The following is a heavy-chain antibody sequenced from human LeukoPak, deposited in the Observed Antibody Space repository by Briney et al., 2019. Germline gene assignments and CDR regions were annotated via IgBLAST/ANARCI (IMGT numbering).Heavy chain of an antibody. Sequence: SSETLSLTCTVSGGSISSYYWSWIRQPPGKGLEWIGYIYYSGSTNYNPSLKSRVTISLGTSKNQFSLNLTSVTAADTAVYYCARFTPQGYGWGGYNRFDPWGQGTLVTVSS. V-gene: IGHV4-59*01. CDR3: ARFTPQGYGWGGYNRFDP. J-gene: IGHJ5*02. CDR1: GGSISSYY. CDR2: IYYSGST. D-gene: IGHD3-16*01.